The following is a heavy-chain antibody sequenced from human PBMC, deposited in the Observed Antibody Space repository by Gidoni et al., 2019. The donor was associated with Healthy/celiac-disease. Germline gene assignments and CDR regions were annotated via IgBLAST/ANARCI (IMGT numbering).Heavy chain of an antibody. D-gene: IGHD6-19*01. CDR1: GGSFSGYY. CDR3: ARDCGWYVGWFDP. Sequence: QVQLQQWGAGLFKPAETLSRTCAVYGGSFSGYYWSWIRQPPGKGLEWIGEINHSGSTNYNPSLKSRVTISVATSKNQFSLKLSSVTAADTVVYYCARDCGWYVGWFDPWGQGTLVTVSS. J-gene: IGHJ5*02. CDR2: INHSGST. V-gene: IGHV4-34*01.